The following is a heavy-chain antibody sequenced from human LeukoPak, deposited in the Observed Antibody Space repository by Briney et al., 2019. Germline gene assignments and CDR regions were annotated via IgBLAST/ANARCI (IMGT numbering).Heavy chain of an antibody. D-gene: IGHD3-10*01. J-gene: IGHJ6*03. CDR3: ARGRSSMVRGYYYYYMDV. Sequence: SETLSLTCAVYGGSFSGYYWNWIRQPPGKGLEWIGEINNSGSTNYNPSLKSRVTISRDTSKNQFSLKLSSVTAADTAVYYCARGRSSMVRGYYYYYMDVWGKGTTVTISS. CDR2: INNSGST. CDR1: GGSFSGYY. V-gene: IGHV4-34*01.